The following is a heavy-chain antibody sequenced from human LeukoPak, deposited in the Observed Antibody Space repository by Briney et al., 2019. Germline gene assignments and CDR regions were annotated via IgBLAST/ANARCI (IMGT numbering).Heavy chain of an antibody. Sequence: SVKVSCKASGGTFSTYAISWVRQAPGQGLEWMGGIIPVFGTANYAQKFQGRVTITADESTSTAYMELSSLRSEGTAVFYCARDRVVGLGIDNAFDIWGHGTMVTVSS. CDR3: ARDRVVGLGIDNAFDI. V-gene: IGHV1-69*01. D-gene: IGHD2-15*01. J-gene: IGHJ3*02. CDR1: GGTFSTYA. CDR2: IIPVFGTA.